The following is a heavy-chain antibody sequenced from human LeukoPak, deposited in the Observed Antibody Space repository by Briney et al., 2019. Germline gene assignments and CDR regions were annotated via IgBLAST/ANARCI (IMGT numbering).Heavy chain of an antibody. D-gene: IGHD5-24*01. CDR3: AKDRNRATRDFQH. Sequence: GGSLRLSCVASGFTFSSYAMNWVRQAPGKGLEWVSAISSSDGSTYYADSVRGRSTISRDNSKNTLYLQMNSLRAEDTAVYYCAKDRNRATRDFQHWGQGTLVTVSS. CDR2: ISSSDGST. V-gene: IGHV3-23*01. J-gene: IGHJ1*01. CDR1: GFTFSSYA.